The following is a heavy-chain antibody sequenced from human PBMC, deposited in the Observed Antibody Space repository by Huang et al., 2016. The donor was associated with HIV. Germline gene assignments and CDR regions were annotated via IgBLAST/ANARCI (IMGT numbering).Heavy chain of an antibody. CDR2: INPDVDST. CDR1: GYTFTSYS. V-gene: IGHV1-46*01. Sequence: QVQLVQSGAEVKKPGASVKVSCKTSGYTFTSYSIHWVRQAPGQGIEWMGIINPDVDSTSYAPKFQGRVTMTRDTSTSTVYMELSSLRSEDTAMYYCAREGQGYAMDVWGQGTTVTVSS. J-gene: IGHJ6*02. CDR3: AREGQGYAMDV.